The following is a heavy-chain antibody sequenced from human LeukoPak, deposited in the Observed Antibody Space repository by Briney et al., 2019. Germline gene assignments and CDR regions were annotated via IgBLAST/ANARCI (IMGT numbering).Heavy chain of an antibody. J-gene: IGHJ3*02. Sequence: PSETLSLTCTVSGGSIRSSYYYWGWIRQPPGKGLEWIGSIYYSGSTYYNPSLKSRVTISVDTSKNQFSLKLSSVTAADTAVYYCASYDTITMMVVDERPYDAFDIWGQGTMVTVSS. CDR3: ASYDTITMMVVDERPYDAFDI. CDR1: GGSIRSSYYY. V-gene: IGHV4-39*01. D-gene: IGHD3-22*01. CDR2: IYYSGST.